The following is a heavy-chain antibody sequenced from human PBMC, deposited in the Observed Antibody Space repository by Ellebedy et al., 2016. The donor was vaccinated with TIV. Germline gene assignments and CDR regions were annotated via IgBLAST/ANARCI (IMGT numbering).Heavy chain of an antibody. Sequence: SVKVSXXASGGTFSSYAISWVRQAPGQGLEWMGGIIPIFGTANYAQKFQGRVTITADESTSTAYMELSSLRSEDTAVYYCARDLFGITMVRGAKPLWHNWFDPWGQGTLVTVSS. J-gene: IGHJ5*02. D-gene: IGHD3-10*01. CDR2: IIPIFGTA. CDR3: ARDLFGITMVRGAKPLWHNWFDP. V-gene: IGHV1-69*13. CDR1: GGTFSSYA.